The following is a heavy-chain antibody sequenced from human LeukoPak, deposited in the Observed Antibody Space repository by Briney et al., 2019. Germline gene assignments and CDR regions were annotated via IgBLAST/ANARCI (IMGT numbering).Heavy chain of an antibody. CDR3: AKSPSSYRYEAVCVAV. V-gene: IGHV3-33*06. CDR2: IWYEGSNK. D-gene: IGHD3-16*02. Sequence: GRSLRLSCAASGFTFSSFGMHWVRQVPGRLLEWVAVIWYEGSNKYYADSVKGRFTISRDNSKNTLYLQMNSLSAAATAVYYCAKSPSSYRYEAVCVAVWGQATTVTVSS. CDR1: GFTFSSFG. J-gene: IGHJ6*02.